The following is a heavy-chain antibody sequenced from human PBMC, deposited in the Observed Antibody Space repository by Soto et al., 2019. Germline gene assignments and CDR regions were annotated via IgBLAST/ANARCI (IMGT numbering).Heavy chain of an antibody. D-gene: IGHD2-15*01. V-gene: IGHV3-7*03. Sequence: EVQVVESGGGLVQPGGSLRLSCTASGFSFSTYWLSWLRQAPGKGLEWVARINEDGAAKYYVDPVKGRFTVSRDNTKNSLYLQMNSLTADDTAVYYCARGGPWAADYWGQGARVTVSS. CDR1: GFSFSTYW. J-gene: IGHJ4*02. CDR2: INEDGAAK. CDR3: ARGGPWAADY.